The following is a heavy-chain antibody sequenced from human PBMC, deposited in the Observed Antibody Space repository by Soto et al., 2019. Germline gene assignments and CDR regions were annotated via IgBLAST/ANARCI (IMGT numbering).Heavy chain of an antibody. J-gene: IGHJ5*02. CDR2: IYTSGST. Sequence: SETLAVTCTVSGGSISSYYWSWSRQPAGKGLEWIGRIYTSGSTNYNPSLKSRVTMSVDTSKNQFSLKLSSVTAADTAVYYCARDHDYGDFNWFDPWGQGTLVTVS. V-gene: IGHV4-4*07. CDR1: GGSISSYY. CDR3: ARDHDYGDFNWFDP. D-gene: IGHD4-17*01.